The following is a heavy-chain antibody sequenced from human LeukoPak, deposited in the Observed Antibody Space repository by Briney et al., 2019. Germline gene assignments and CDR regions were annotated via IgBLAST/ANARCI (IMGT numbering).Heavy chain of an antibody. CDR2: INHSGST. D-gene: IGHD3-22*01. J-gene: IGHJ4*02. CDR3: VTYYFDSSGPKKNY. Sequence: SETLSLTCAVYGGSFSGYYWSWIRQPPGKGLEWIGEINHSGSTNYNPSLKSRVTISVDTSKKQFSLKLSPVTAADTAVYYCVTYYFDSSGPKKNYWGQGTLVTVSS. CDR1: GGSFSGYY. V-gene: IGHV4-34*01.